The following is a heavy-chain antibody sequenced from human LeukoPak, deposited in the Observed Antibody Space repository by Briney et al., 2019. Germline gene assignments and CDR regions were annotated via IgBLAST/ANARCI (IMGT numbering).Heavy chain of an antibody. CDR2: ISAYNGNT. V-gene: IGHV1-18*01. CDR3: ARDSPRYFDWLLDY. Sequence: GASVKVSCKASGYTFTSYGISWVRQAPGQGLECMGWISAYNGNTNYAQKLQGRVTMTTDTSTSTAYMELRSLRPDDTAVYYCARDSPRYFDWLLDYWGQGTLVTVSS. D-gene: IGHD3-9*01. J-gene: IGHJ4*02. CDR1: GYTFTSYG.